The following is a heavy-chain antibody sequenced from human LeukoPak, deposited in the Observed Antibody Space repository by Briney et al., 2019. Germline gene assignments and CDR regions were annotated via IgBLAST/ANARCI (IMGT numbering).Heavy chain of an antibody. CDR3: ARGRDYYAITGYHNWFDA. Sequence: GASVKVSCKASGYTFTRYYMHWVRQAPRQGLEWMGIISPSGDSTSYAQKFQGRVTMTRDTSSRTVYLDLSGLRSEDTAVYYCARGRDYYAITGYHNWFDAWGQGTLVTVSS. D-gene: IGHD3-22*01. V-gene: IGHV1-46*01. CDR1: GYTFTRYY. CDR2: ISPSGDST. J-gene: IGHJ5*02.